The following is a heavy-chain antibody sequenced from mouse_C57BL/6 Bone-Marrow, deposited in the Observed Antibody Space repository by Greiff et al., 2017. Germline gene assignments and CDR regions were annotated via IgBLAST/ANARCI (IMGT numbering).Heavy chain of an antibody. CDR3: ASRDGYPFAY. CDR1: GFTFSDYG. CDR2: ISSGSSTI. Sequence: DVKLVESGGGLVKPGGSLKLSCAASGFTFSDYGMHWVRQAPEKGLEWVSYISSGSSTIYYADTVKGRFTISRDNAKNTLCLQITSLRSEDTAMYYCASRDGYPFAYWGQGTLVTVSA. D-gene: IGHD2-3*01. V-gene: IGHV5-17*01. J-gene: IGHJ3*01.